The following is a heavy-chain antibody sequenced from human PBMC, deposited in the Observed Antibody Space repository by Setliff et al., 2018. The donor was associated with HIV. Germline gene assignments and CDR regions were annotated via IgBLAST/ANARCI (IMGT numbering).Heavy chain of an antibody. Sequence: SETLSLTCAVSGYSISSGYYWGWIRQPPGKGLEWIGSIYHSGSTYYNPSLKSRVTISVDTSKNQFSLKLSSVTAADTAVYYCARLPRGPDRSYYMDVWGKGTTVTVSS. CDR2: IYHSGST. J-gene: IGHJ6*03. CDR1: GYSISSGYY. V-gene: IGHV4-38-2*01. CDR3: ARLPRGPDRSYYMDV.